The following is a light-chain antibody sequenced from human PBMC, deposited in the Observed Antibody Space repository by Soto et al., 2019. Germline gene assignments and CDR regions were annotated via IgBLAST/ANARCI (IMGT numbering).Light chain of an antibody. J-gene: IGKJ1*01. CDR2: GAS. Sequence: EIGLTQSPGTLSLSPGERATLSCRASQSVSSSYLAWYQQKPGQAPRLLIYGASSSATGIPDRFSGSGSGTDFTLTISRLEPEDFEVYYCQQYGSSPWTFGQGTKVEIK. V-gene: IGKV3-20*01. CDR3: QQYGSSPWT. CDR1: QSVSSSY.